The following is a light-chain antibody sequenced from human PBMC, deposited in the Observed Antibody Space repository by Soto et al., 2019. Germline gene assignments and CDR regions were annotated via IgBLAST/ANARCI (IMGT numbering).Light chain of an antibody. CDR1: SSDVGGYNY. J-gene: IGLJ2*01. CDR2: EVS. CDR3: TSYSGSNNLV. V-gene: IGLV2-8*01. Sequence: QSALTQPPSASGSPGQSVTISCTGTSSDVGGYNYVSWYQQHPGKAPKLMIYEVSKRASGVPDPFSGSKSGNTASLPVSGLPSDDEADYYCTSYSGSNNLVFGGGTKLTVL.